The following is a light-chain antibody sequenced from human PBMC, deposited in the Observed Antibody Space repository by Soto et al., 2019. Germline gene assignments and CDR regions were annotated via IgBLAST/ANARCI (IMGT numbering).Light chain of an antibody. V-gene: IGKV3-20*01. Sequence: EIVLTQSPGTLSLSPGERATLSCRASQSVSSSFLAWYQQKPGQAPRLLIYGASSRATGIPDRFSGSGSGTDFTLTISRLEPEDVAVYYCQQYDSSPLTFCGGTKLEIK. CDR1: QSVSSSF. CDR3: QQYDSSPLT. CDR2: GAS. J-gene: IGKJ4*01.